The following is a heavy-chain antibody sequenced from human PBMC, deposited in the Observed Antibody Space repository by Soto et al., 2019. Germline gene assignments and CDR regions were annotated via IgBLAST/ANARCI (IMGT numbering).Heavy chain of an antibody. J-gene: IGHJ6*02. D-gene: IGHD2-21*02. Sequence: QIQLQESGPGLVRPSQTLSLTCTVAGGSLNSEHYHWTWIRQAPGKGLERIGYIHYTGSVRYNPSLQSRITMSVDTSKNLFSLNLSSVTAAETAVYFCVREDDGGDRDYYGLDVWGQGTRVTVSS. CDR3: VREDDGGDRDYYGLDV. V-gene: IGHV4-30-4*01. CDR2: IHYTGSV. CDR1: GGSLNSEHYH.